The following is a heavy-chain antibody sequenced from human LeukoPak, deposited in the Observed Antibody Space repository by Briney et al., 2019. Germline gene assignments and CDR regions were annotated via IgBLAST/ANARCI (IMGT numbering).Heavy chain of an antibody. CDR3: AKSYDSSGYSVDY. J-gene: IGHJ4*02. V-gene: IGHV1-2*06. D-gene: IGHD3-22*01. CDR2: INPNSGVT. CDR1: GYSFTGYY. Sequence: ASVKVSCKASGYSFTGYYMHWVRQAPGQGLEWMGRINPNSGVTNYAQKFQDRVTMTRDTSTSTAYMNLSRLRSDDAAVYYCAKSYDSSGYSVDYWGQGTLVTVSS.